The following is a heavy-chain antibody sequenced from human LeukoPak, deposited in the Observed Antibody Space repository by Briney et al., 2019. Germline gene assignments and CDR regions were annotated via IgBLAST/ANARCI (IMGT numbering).Heavy chain of an antibody. CDR2: FDPEDGET. CDR1: GYTLTELS. J-gene: IGHJ4*02. CDR3: ATGPPRGDTKVRGVMAYIDY. Sequence: ASVKVSCKVSGYTLTELSMHWVRQAPGKGLEWMGGFDPEDGETIYAQKFQGRVTMTEDTSTDTAYMELSSLRSEDTAVYYCATGPPRGDTKVRGVMAYIDYWGQGTLVTVSS. V-gene: IGHV1-24*01. D-gene: IGHD3-10*01.